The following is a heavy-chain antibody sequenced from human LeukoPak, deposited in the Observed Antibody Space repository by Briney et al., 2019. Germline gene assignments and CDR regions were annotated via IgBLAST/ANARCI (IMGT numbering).Heavy chain of an antibody. V-gene: IGHV3-23*01. CDR1: GFTVSNNH. D-gene: IGHD3-16*01. CDR2: VSGSGEGT. J-gene: IGHJ4*02. CDR3: AKVTYDYVWGSYEN. Sequence: QPGGSLRLSCAASGFTVSNNHMNWVRQAPGKGLELVSAVSGSGEGTYYADAVKGRFTISRDDSKNTVYLQMNGLRAEDTAVYHCAKVTYDYVWGSYENWGQGTLVTVSS.